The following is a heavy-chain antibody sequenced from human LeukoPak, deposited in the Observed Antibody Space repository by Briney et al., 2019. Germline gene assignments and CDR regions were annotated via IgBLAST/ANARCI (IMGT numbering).Heavy chain of an antibody. CDR3: ARGGVGATTYVWFDP. CDR2: IRYDGRNK. Sequence: GGSLRLSCAASGFTFSTYGMHWVRQAPGKGLERVAFIRYDGRNKYYADSVKGRFTISRDNSKNSLCLQMNSLRAEDTAVYYCARGGVGATTYVWFDPWGQGTLVTVSS. V-gene: IGHV3-30*02. J-gene: IGHJ5*02. CDR1: GFTFSTYG. D-gene: IGHD1-26*01.